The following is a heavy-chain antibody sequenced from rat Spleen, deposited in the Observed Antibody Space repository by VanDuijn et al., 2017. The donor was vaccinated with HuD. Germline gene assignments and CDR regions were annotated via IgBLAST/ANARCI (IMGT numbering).Heavy chain of an antibody. J-gene: IGHJ1*01. CDR1: GFTFSNYY. CDR2: ITTGGSSS. D-gene: IGHD1-4*01. CDR3: ARRPGYNGYWFLDF. Sequence: EVQLVESGGGLVQPGRSMKLSCAASGFTFSNYYMAWVRQAPTKGLEWVASITTGGSSSYYRASVKGRFTISRDNAKSTLYLQMDSLRSEDTATYYCARRPGYNGYWFLDFWGPGTMVTVSS. V-gene: IGHV5-25*01.